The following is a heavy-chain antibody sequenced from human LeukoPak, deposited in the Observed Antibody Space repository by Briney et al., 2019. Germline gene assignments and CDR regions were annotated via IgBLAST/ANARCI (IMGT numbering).Heavy chain of an antibody. D-gene: IGHD1-26*01. CDR2: INTNTGNP. Sequence: ASVKVSCKASGYTFNRYGMNWVRQAPGHGLEWMGWINTNTGNPTYAQGFTGRFVFSLDTSVSTAYLQINSLKAEDTAVYYCARDSISGSYVHYDNWGQGTLVTVSS. CDR1: GYTFNRYG. J-gene: IGHJ4*02. CDR3: ARDSISGSYVHYDN. V-gene: IGHV7-4-1*02.